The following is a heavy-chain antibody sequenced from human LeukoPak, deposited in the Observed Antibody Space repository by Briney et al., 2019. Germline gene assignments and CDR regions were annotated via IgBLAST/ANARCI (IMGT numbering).Heavy chain of an antibody. V-gene: IGHV3-11*01. CDR1: GFTFSDYY. D-gene: IGHD3-10*01. CDR3: ARYSSSGWFDF. Sequence: GGSLRLSCAASGFTFSDYYMSWIRQAPGKGLEWVSFNNGTGRTIYYADSVRGRFTISRDNAKNSLYLQLNSLRVEDTAVYYCARYSSSGWFDFWGQGTLVTVSS. J-gene: IGHJ4*02. CDR2: NNGTGRTI.